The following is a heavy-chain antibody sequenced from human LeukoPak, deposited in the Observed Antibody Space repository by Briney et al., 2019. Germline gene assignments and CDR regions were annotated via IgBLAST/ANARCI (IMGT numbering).Heavy chain of an antibody. V-gene: IGHV1-18*01. Sequence: ASVKVSFKASGYTFTIYGISWVRQAPGQGLEWMGWISAYNGNTNYAQKLQGRVTMTTDTSTSTDYMELRSLRSDDTAVYYCARAGGLSLFDYWGQGTLVTVSS. CDR3: ARAGGLSLFDY. CDR1: GYTFTIYG. J-gene: IGHJ4*02. CDR2: ISAYNGNT. D-gene: IGHD2/OR15-2a*01.